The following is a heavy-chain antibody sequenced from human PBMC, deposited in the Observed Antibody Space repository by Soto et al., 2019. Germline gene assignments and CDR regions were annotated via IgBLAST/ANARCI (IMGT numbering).Heavy chain of an antibody. CDR3: VRTSLVVAAATREDY. CDR2: INSDGSST. Sequence: EVQLVESGGGLVQPGGSLRLSCAASGFTFSSYWMHWVRQAPGKGLVWVSRINSDGSSTSYADSVKGRFTISSDNAKNTLYLQMNGLRAEDTAVYYCVRTSLVVAAATREDYWGQGTLVTVSS. V-gene: IGHV3-74*01. CDR1: GFTFSSYW. J-gene: IGHJ4*02. D-gene: IGHD2-15*01.